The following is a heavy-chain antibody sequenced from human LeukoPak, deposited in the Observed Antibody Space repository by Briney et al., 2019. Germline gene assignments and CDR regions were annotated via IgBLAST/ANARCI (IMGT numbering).Heavy chain of an antibody. CDR3: AVKRYNWKVDS. V-gene: IGHV4-59*06. CDR2: IYHSGST. J-gene: IGHJ4*02. CDR1: GGSISSYY. D-gene: IGHD1-1*01. Sequence: SETLSLTCTVSGGSISSYYWSWIRQPAGKGLEWIGYIYHSGSTYYNPSLKSRVTISVDRSKNQFSLKLSSVTAADTAVYYCAVKRYNWKVDSWGQGTLVTVSS.